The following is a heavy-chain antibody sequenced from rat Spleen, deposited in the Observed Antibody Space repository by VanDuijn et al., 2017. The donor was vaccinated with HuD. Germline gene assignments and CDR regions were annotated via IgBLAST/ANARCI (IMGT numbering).Heavy chain of an antibody. CDR3: ARTGDY. CDR2: ISYDGSST. J-gene: IGHJ2*01. V-gene: IGHV5-7*01. CDR1: GFTFSNYY. D-gene: IGHD4-2*01. Sequence: EVQLVESGGGLVQPGRSMKLSCAASGFTFSNYYMAWVRQAPKKGLEWVATISYDGSSTYYRDSVKGRFTISRDNAKSTLYLQMDSLRSEDTATYYCARTGDYWGQGVMVTVSS.